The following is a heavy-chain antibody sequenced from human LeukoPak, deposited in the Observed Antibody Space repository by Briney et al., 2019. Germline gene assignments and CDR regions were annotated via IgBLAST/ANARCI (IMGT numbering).Heavy chain of an antibody. D-gene: IGHD3-3*02. CDR2: INPNSGGT. Sequence: ASVKVSCKASGYTFTGYYIHWVRQAPGQGLEWMGWINPNSGGTKYAHRFQGRVTMTRDTSISIAYMELSRLRSDDTAVYYCARASTSFLSYYYYYMDVWGKGTTVTVSS. CDR3: ARASTSFLSYYYYYMDV. V-gene: IGHV1-2*02. CDR1: GYTFTGYY. J-gene: IGHJ6*03.